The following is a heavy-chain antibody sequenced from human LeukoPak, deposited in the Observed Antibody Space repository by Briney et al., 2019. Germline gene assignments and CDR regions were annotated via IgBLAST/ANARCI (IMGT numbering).Heavy chain of an antibody. CDR3: ARGLYYYYGMDV. Sequence: AGGSLRLSCAASGFTFSSYEMNWVRQAPGKGLEWVSYISSSGSTIYYADSVKGRFTISRDNAKNSLYLQMNSLRAEDTAVYYCARGLYYYYGMDVWGQGTTVTVSS. J-gene: IGHJ6*02. CDR2: ISSSGSTI. CDR1: GFTFSSYE. V-gene: IGHV3-48*03.